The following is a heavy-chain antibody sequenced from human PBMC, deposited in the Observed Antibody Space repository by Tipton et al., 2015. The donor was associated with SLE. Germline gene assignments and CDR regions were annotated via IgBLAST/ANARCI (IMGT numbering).Heavy chain of an antibody. CDR3: TRGIDPGSSRISDY. J-gene: IGHJ4*02. CDR1: GFTFRNYW. CDR2: INEDGSIT. Sequence: GSLRLSCAASGFTFRNYWMQWVRQPPGKGLVWVSRINEDGSITSYEDSVKGRFIISRDNSKSTLYLQMNNVRVEDTALYYCTRGIDPGSSRISDYWGQGTMVSVSS. V-gene: IGHV3-74*01. D-gene: IGHD2-15*01.